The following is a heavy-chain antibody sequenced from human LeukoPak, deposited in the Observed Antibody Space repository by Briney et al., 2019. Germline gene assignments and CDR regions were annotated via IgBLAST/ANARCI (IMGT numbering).Heavy chain of an antibody. CDR1: GYSFSSCW. CDR2: IYPGDANT. Sequence: GKFLKFSCKGSGYSFSSCWIFWRRHMRGKVLEWTGIIYPGDANTSYGSAFQGQVTISADKSISTAYLQWSSLKLSDTAIYYCERTYYYDSSAYFDWFDPWGQGTLVTVSS. J-gene: IGHJ5*02. D-gene: IGHD3-22*01. CDR3: ERTYYYDSSAYFDWFDP. V-gene: IGHV5-51*01.